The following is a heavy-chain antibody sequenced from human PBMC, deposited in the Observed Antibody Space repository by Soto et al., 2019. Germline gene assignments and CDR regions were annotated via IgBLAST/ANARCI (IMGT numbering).Heavy chain of an antibody. CDR3: ARGTYRHYDILTGYYKCWFDP. CDR2: IYYSGST. CDR1: GGSISSGGYY. Sequence: SETLSLTCTVSGGSISSGGYYWSWIRQHPGKGLEWIGYIYYSGSTYYNPSLKSRVTISVDTSKNQFSLKLSSVTAADTAVYYCARGTYRHYDILTGYYKCWFDPWGQGTLVTVYS. J-gene: IGHJ5*02. V-gene: IGHV4-31*03. D-gene: IGHD3-9*01.